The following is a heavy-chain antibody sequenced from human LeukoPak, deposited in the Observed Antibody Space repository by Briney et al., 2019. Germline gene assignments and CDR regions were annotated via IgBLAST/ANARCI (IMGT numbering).Heavy chain of an antibody. J-gene: IGHJ5*02. Sequence: ASVKVSCTASGYTFTSYAMHWVRQAPGQRLEWMGWINAGNGNTKYSQKFQGRVTITRDTSASTAYMELSSLRSEDTAVYYCARVGTGDYYDSGGYYLAWGQGTLVTVSS. CDR1: GYTFTSYA. D-gene: IGHD3-22*01. CDR3: ARVGTGDYYDSGGYYLA. CDR2: INAGNGNT. V-gene: IGHV1-3*01.